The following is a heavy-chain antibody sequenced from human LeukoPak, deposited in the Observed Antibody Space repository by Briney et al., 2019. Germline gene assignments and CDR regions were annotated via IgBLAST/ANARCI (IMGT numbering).Heavy chain of an antibody. D-gene: IGHD6-6*01. CDR3: ARADSNIAARRIGFDY. CDR1: GFTFSSYT. V-gene: IGHV3-43*01. Sequence: GGSLRLPCVASGFTFSSYTMHWVRQAPGKGLEWVSLISWDGGSTYYADSVKGRFTISRDNAKNSLYLQMNSLRAGDTALYYCARADSNIAARRIGFDYWGQGTLVTVSS. J-gene: IGHJ4*02. CDR2: ISWDGGST.